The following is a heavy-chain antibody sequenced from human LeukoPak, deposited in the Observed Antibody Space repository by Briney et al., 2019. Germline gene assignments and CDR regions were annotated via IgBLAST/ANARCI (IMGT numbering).Heavy chain of an antibody. D-gene: IGHD6-19*01. CDR3: ARASRQSVAGTSY. V-gene: IGHV1-2*02. CDR1: GYTFTGYY. J-gene: IGHJ4*02. CDR2: LNPNSGGT. Sequence: ASVKVSCKASGYTFTGYYLHWVRQAPGQGLEWMGWLNPNSGGTKYAEKFQGRVTMTTDTSTSTAYMELRSLRSDDTAVYYCARASRQSVAGTSYWGQGTLVTVSS.